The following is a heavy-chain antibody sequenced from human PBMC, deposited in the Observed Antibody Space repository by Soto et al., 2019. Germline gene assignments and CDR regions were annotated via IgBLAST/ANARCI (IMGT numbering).Heavy chain of an antibody. J-gene: IGHJ6*02. D-gene: IGHD6-6*01. V-gene: IGHV1-2*02. CDR1: GYTFTGYY. CDR3: ARGREQLVPSYYYGMDV. Sequence: ASVKVSCKASGYTFTGYYMHWVRQAPGQGLEWMGWINPNSGGTNYAQKSQGRVTMTRDTSISTAYMELSRLRSDDTAVYYCARGREQLVPSYYYGMDVWGQGTTVTVSS. CDR2: INPNSGGT.